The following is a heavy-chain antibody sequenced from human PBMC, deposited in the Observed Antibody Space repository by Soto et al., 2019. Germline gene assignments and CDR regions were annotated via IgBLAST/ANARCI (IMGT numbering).Heavy chain of an antibody. CDR1: GGSLSGYY. Sequence: QVQLQQWGAGLLKPSETLSLTCAVYGGSLSGYYWSWIRQPPGKGLEWIGEINHSGSTNYNPSLKSRFTISVDTSKNQFSLKLSSVTAADTAVYYCARVAVTTGWFDPWGQGTLVTVSS. CDR2: INHSGST. CDR3: ARVAVTTGWFDP. J-gene: IGHJ5*02. V-gene: IGHV4-34*01. D-gene: IGHD4-4*01.